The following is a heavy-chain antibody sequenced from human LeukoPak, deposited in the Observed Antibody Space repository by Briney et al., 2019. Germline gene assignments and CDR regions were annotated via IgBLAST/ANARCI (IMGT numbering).Heavy chain of an antibody. D-gene: IGHD5-18*01. Sequence: SETLSLTCAVYGGSFGGYYWSWIRQPPGKGLEWIGEINHSGSTNYNPSLKSRVTISGDTSKNQFSLKLSSVTAADTAVYFCARVGYSYVINDWSRTGLGAYPTKYYYHMDVWGKGTTVTVSS. J-gene: IGHJ6*03. CDR3: ARVGYSYVINDWSRTGLGAYPTKYYYHMDV. V-gene: IGHV4-34*01. CDR2: INHSGST. CDR1: GGSFGGYY.